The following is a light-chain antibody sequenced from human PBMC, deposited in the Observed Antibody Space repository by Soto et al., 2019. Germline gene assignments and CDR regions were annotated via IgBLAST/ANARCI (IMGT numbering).Light chain of an antibody. V-gene: IGLV1-44*01. CDR1: SSNIGTTT. CDR3: AAWDDSLNGVV. Sequence: QSVLTQPPSASGTPGQRVAISCSGSSSNIGTTTVTWYLQLPGTAPKLLIYSTDQRPSGVPDRFSGSKSGTSASLAINGLQSEDEADYYCAAWDDSLNGVVFGGGTKLTVL. CDR2: STD. J-gene: IGLJ2*01.